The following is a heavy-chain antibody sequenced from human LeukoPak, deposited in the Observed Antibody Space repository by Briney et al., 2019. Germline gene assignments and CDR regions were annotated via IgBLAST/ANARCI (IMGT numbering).Heavy chain of an antibody. CDR2: ISAYNGNT. V-gene: IGHV1-18*01. J-gene: IGHJ4*02. CDR1: GYTFNSYG. D-gene: IGHD2-2*01. Sequence: KVSCKXSGYTFNSYGISWVRQAPGQGLEWMGWISAYNGNTNYAQKLQGRVTMTTDTSTSTAYMELRSLRSDDTAVYYCARVLSTPNSYFDYWGQGTLVTVSS. CDR3: ARVLSTPNSYFDY.